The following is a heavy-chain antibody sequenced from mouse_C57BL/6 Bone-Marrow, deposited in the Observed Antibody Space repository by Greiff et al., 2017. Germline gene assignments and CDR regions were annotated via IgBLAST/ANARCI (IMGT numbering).Heavy chain of an antibody. Sequence: EVKVVESGGGLVKPGGSLKLSCAASGFTFSDYGMHWVRQAPEKGLEWVAYISSGSSTIYYADTVKGRFTISRDNAKNTLFLQMTSLRSEDTAMYYCARGYDGYYSAWFAYWGQGTLVTVSA. J-gene: IGHJ3*01. CDR1: GFTFSDYG. D-gene: IGHD2-3*01. V-gene: IGHV5-17*01. CDR3: ARGYDGYYSAWFAY. CDR2: ISSGSSTI.